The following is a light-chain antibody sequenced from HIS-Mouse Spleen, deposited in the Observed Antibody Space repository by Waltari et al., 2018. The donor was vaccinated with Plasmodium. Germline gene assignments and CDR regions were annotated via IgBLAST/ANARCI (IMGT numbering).Light chain of an antibody. CDR2: GNS. Sequence: QSVLTQPPSVSGAPGQRVTISCTGGSSTIGAGYDVHWYQQLPGTAPNLLIYGNSNRPSGVPDRFSGSKSGTSASLAITGLQAEDEADYYCQSYDSSLSGYVFGTGTKVTVL. CDR3: QSYDSSLSGYV. V-gene: IGLV1-40*01. CDR1: SSTIGAGYD. J-gene: IGLJ1*01.